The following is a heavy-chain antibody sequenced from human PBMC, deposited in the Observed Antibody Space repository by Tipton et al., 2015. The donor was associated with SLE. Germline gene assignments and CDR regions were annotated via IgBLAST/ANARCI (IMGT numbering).Heavy chain of an antibody. V-gene: IGHV4-61*02. D-gene: IGHD1-26*01. J-gene: IGHJ4*02. CDR3: ARLRGSCFGY. CDR1: GGSISSGSYY. CDR2: IYTSGTT. Sequence: GLVKPSETLSLTCTVSGGSISSGSYYWSWIRQPAGKGLEWIGRIYTSGTTNYNPSLKSRVTISVDTSKNQFSLKLSSVTAADTAVYYCARLRGSCFGYWGQGTLVTVSS.